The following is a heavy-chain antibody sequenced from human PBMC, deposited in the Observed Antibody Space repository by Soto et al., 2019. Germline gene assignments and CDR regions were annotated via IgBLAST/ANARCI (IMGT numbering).Heavy chain of an antibody. J-gene: IGHJ6*02. CDR3: ARELSSSSIYGMDV. CDR1: GFTFSSYW. CDR2: INSDGSST. D-gene: IGHD6-19*01. Sequence: PGGSLRLSCAASGFTFSSYWMHWVRQAPGKGLVWVSRINSDGSSTSYADSVKGRLTISRDNAKNTLYLQMNSLRAEDTAVYYCARELSSSSIYGMDVWGQGTTVTVSS. V-gene: IGHV3-74*01.